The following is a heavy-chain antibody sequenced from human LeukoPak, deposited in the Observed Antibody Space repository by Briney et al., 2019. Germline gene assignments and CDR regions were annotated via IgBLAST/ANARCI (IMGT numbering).Heavy chain of an antibody. Sequence: SETLSLTCTVSGGSISSSSYYWGWIRQPPGKGLEWIGSIYYSGSTYYNPSLKSRVTISVDTSKNQFSLKLSSVTAADTAVYYCARLSYYDILTGYYSVGYFDYWGQGTLVTVSS. J-gene: IGHJ4*02. CDR2: IYYSGST. CDR1: GGSISSSSYY. CDR3: ARLSYYDILTGYYSVGYFDY. V-gene: IGHV4-39*07. D-gene: IGHD3-9*01.